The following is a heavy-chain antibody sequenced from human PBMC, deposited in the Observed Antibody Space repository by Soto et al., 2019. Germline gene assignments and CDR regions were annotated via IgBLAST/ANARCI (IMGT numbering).Heavy chain of an antibody. CDR1: GYTFTSYG. Sequence: ASVKVSCKASGYTFTSYGIHWVRQAPGQRLEWMGWINAANGDTKYSPKFQGRVTITRDTSASTAYMELSSLRSEDTAVYYCVRRHVSATGTDCFDPWGQGTLVTVSS. J-gene: IGHJ5*02. CDR3: VRRHVSATGTDCFDP. CDR2: INAANGDT. V-gene: IGHV1-3*01. D-gene: IGHD6-13*01.